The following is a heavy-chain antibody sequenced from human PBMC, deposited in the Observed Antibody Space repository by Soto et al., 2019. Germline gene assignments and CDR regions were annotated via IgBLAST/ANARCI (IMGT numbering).Heavy chain of an antibody. V-gene: IGHV4-39*01. CDR3: ARLHWGYYGSGSYYNPFDY. J-gene: IGHJ4*02. CDR1: GGSISSSSYY. CDR2: IYYSGST. Sequence: QLQLQESGPGLVKPSETLSLTCTVSGGSISSSSYYWGWIRQPPGKGLEWIGSIYYSGSTYYNPSLKSRVTISVDTSKNQFSLKLSSVTAADTAVYYCARLHWGYYGSGSYYNPFDYWGQGTLVTVSS. D-gene: IGHD3-10*01.